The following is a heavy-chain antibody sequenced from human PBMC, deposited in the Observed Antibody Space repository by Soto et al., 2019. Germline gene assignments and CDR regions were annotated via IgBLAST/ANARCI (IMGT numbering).Heavy chain of an antibody. CDR1: SGSISSSNW. CDR2: IYHSGST. D-gene: IGHD2-15*01. J-gene: IGHJ6*03. Sequence: QVQLQESGPGLVKPSGTLSLTCAVSSGSISSSNWWSWVRQPPGKGLEWIGEIYHSGSTNYNPSLKSRVTISVDKSKNQFSLKLSSVTAADTAVYYCARGAEYCSGGSCYSNYYYMDVWGKGTTVTVSS. V-gene: IGHV4-4*02. CDR3: ARGAEYCSGGSCYSNYYYMDV.